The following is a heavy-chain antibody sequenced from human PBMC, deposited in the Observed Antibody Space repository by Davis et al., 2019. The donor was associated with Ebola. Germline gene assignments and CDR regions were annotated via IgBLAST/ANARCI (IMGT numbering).Heavy chain of an antibody. CDR1: GFIVSDKY. V-gene: IGHV3-53*01. D-gene: IGHD4-17*01. J-gene: IGHJ2*01. CDR2: IYRVERT. CDR3: ARHVNGDFWYFDL. Sequence: GESLKIPCAASGFIVSDKYMSWVRQAPGKGLEWVSVIYRVERTYYADSVKGRFTVSRDNSENMLYLQMSTLRAEDTAVYYCARHVNGDFWYFDLWGRSTRVTVSS.